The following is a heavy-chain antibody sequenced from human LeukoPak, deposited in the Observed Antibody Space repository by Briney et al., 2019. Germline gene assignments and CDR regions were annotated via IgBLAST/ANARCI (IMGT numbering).Heavy chain of an antibody. V-gene: IGHV1-69*05. D-gene: IGHD5-18*01. J-gene: IGHJ4*02. CDR2: IIPIFGTA. CDR1: GGTFSSYA. Sequence: SVKVSCKASGGTFSSYAISWVRQAPGQGLEWMGGIIPIFGTANYAQKFQGRVTITTDESTSTAYMEPSSLRSEDTAVYYCAIRGYSYGFEIDYWGQGTLVTVSS. CDR3: AIRGYSYGFEIDY.